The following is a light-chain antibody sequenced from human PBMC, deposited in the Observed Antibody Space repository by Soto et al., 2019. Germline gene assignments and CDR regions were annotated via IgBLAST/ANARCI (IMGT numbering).Light chain of an antibody. Sequence: EIVLTQSPATLFLSPGERATLSCRASQSVSSYLAWYQQKPGQAPMLLIYDASNRATGIQARFSGSGSWSDFTLTISSLEPEDVAVYYCQHRSNWPPAFTFGPGTKVDIK. V-gene: IGKV3-11*01. J-gene: IGKJ3*01. CDR1: QSVSSY. CDR3: QHRSNWPPAFT. CDR2: DAS.